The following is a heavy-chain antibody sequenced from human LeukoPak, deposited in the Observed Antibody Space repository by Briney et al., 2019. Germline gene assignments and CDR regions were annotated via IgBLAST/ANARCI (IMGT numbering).Heavy chain of an antibody. J-gene: IGHJ4*02. CDR3: ARFKGGTGFDY. V-gene: IGHV4-39*01. D-gene: IGHD1-26*01. CDR2: ISSSGKA. CDR1: GGSITTTDFD. Sequence: SETLSLTCAVSGGSITTTDFDWAWIRQPPGQGFEWIATISSSGKAYYYPSLMSRVTISVDTSKNQFSLDVTSVSAADTGLFCCARFKGGTGFDYWGRGILVIVS.